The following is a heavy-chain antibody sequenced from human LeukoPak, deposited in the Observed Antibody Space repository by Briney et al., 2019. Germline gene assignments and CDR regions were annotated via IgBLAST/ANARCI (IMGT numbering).Heavy chain of an antibody. CDR1: GDSINSYH. V-gene: IGHV4-4*07. CDR2: IHMSGST. CDR3: ARDDSSRDDSGGYHY. D-gene: IGHD3-22*01. J-gene: IGHJ4*02. Sequence: SETLSLTCTVSGDSINSYHWSWIRQPAGKGLEWIGRIHMSGSTNYNPSLRSRVAISMDNSKNQFSLRLKSVTAADTAVYYCARDDSSRDDSGGYHYWGQGTLVTVSS.